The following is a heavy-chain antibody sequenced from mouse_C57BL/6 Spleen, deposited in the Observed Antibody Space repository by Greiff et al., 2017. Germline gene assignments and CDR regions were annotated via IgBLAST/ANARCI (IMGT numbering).Heavy chain of an antibody. V-gene: IGHV5-4*01. D-gene: IGHD4-1*01. J-gene: IGHJ4*01. CDR2: ISDGGSYT. Sequence: EVKLQESGGGLVKPGGSLKLSCAASGFTFSSYAMSWVRQTPEQRLEWVATISDGGSYTYYPDNVKGRFTISRDNAKNNLYLQMSHLKSEDTAMYYCARDGTSMDYWGQGTSVTVSS. CDR1: GFTFSSYA. CDR3: ARDGTSMDY.